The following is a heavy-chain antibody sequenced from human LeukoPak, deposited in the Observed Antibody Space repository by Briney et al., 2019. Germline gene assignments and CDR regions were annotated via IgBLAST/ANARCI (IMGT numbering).Heavy chain of an antibody. Sequence: SQTLSLTCTVSGGSISTYYWSWIRQPPGKGLEWIGYIYYSGSTNYNPSLKSRVTISVDTSKNQFSLKLSSVTAADTAVYYCARGSYLHDSWGQGTLVTVSS. J-gene: IGHJ5*01. CDR2: IYYSGST. CDR3: ARGSYLHDS. CDR1: GGSISTYY. V-gene: IGHV4-59*01. D-gene: IGHD3-16*01.